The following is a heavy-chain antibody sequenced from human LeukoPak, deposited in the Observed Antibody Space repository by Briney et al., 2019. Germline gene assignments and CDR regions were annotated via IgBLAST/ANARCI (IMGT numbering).Heavy chain of an antibody. D-gene: IGHD3-10*01. Sequence: GGSLRLSCAASGFTFSSCAMSWVRLAPGKGLEWVSAVSGSGSNTYYADSVKGRFTISRDNSRNTLYLQMNSLRAEDTAVYYCASLDYDGSGTYYTPLPDGGQGTPVT. J-gene: IGHJ4*02. CDR3: ASLDYDGSGTYYTPLPD. CDR1: GFTFSSCA. V-gene: IGHV3-23*01. CDR2: VSGSGSNT.